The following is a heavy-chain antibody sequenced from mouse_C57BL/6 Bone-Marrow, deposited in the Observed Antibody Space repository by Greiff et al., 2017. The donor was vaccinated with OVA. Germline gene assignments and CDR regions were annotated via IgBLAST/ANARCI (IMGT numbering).Heavy chain of an antibody. V-gene: IGHV2-5*01. D-gene: IGHD1-1*01. CDR2: IWGGGST. J-gene: IGHJ3*01. CDR1: GFSLPGYG. CDR3: AKDPSYGSSLAY. Sequence: VKVVESGPGLVQPSQSLSITCTVSGFSLPGYGVHWVRQSQGTGLEGLGLIWGGGSTDYNAAFMSRLSITKNNSKSQVFFKMNSLQADDTAIYYCAKDPSYGSSLAYWGQGTLVTVSA.